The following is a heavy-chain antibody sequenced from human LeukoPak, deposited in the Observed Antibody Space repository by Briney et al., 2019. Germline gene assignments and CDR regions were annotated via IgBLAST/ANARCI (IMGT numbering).Heavy chain of an antibody. J-gene: IGHJ4*02. Sequence: GGSLRLSCAASGFTFSRYNMNWVRQAPGKGLEWVAVISYDGSNKYYADSVKGRFTISRDNSKNTLYLQMNSLRAEDTAVYYCAKDLFVSYWGQGTLVTVSS. D-gene: IGHD2-21*01. V-gene: IGHV3-30*18. CDR3: AKDLFVSY. CDR2: ISYDGSNK. CDR1: GFTFSRYN.